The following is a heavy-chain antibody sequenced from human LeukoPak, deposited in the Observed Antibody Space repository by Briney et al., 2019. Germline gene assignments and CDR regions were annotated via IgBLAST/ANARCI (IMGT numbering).Heavy chain of an antibody. CDR3: ARVYAIFGVEARFDP. J-gene: IGHJ5*02. CDR1: GYTFTGYY. CDR2: INPNSGGT. Sequence: GASVKVSCKASGYTFTGYYMHWVRQAPGQGREWMGWINPNSGGTNYAQKFQGRVTMTRDTSISTAYMELSRLRSDDTAVYYCARVYAIFGVEARFDPWGQGTLVTVSS. D-gene: IGHD3-3*01. V-gene: IGHV1-2*02.